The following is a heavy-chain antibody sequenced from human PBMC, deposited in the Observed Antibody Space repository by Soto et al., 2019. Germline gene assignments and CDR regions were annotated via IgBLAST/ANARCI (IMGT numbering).Heavy chain of an antibody. CDR3: AIGSVVVMGAATGGLIY. CDR1: GGTFSSHG. V-gene: IGHV1-69*06. CDR2: IIPMFGTP. J-gene: IGHJ4*02. Sequence: QVQLVQSGAEVKKPGSSVKVSCKASGGTFSSHGITWVRQAPGQGLAWMGGIIPMFGTPKYAQRFQGRVSITADKSTTTAYMELSSLRSEDTAVYYCAIGSVVVMGAATGGLIYWGQVALVTVSS. D-gene: IGHD2-21*01.